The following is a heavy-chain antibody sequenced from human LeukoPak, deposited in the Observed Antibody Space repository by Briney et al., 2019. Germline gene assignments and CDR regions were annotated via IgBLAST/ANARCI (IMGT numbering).Heavy chain of an antibody. CDR2: ISTSASTI. J-gene: IGHJ4*02. Sequence: GGSLRLSCAVSRFTFSSYEMNWVRQAPGKGLEWVSYISTSASTIYYADSVKGRFTISRDNAKNSLYLQMNSLRADDTAVYYCATSRGSWPDYFDYWGQGTLVTVSS. V-gene: IGHV3-48*03. CDR3: ATSRGSWPDYFDY. D-gene: IGHD6-13*01. CDR1: RFTFSSYE.